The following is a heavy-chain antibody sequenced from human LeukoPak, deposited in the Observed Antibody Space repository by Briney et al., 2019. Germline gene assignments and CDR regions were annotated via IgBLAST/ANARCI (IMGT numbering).Heavy chain of an antibody. D-gene: IGHD6-19*01. CDR1: GYTFTGYY. Sequence: ASVKVSCKASGYTFTGYYMHWVRQAPGQGLEWMGWINPNSGGTNYAQKFQGRVTMTRDTSISTAYMELSRLRSEDTAVYYCARGYSSGDTIDYWGQGTLVTVSS. CDR2: INPNSGGT. V-gene: IGHV1-2*02. CDR3: ARGYSSGDTIDY. J-gene: IGHJ4*02.